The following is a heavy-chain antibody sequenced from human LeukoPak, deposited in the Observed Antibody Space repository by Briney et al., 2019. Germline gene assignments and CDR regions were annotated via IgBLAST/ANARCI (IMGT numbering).Heavy chain of an antibody. CDR1: GGSISSSSYY. CDR2: IYYSGST. D-gene: IGHD3-3*01. Sequence: SETLSLTCTVSGGSISSSSYYWGWIRQPPGKGLEWIGSIYYSGSTYYNPPLKSRVTISVDTSKNQFSLKLSSVTAADTAVYYCARDYDFWSGYYFDYWGQGTLVTVSS. CDR3: ARDYDFWSGYYFDY. V-gene: IGHV4-39*07. J-gene: IGHJ4*02.